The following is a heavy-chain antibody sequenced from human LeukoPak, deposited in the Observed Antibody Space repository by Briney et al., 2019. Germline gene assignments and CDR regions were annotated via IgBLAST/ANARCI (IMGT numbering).Heavy chain of an antibody. Sequence: GGSLRLSCAASGFTFSSYAMSWVRQAPGKGLEWVSSISGSGGNTYYADSVKGRFTISRDNSKNTLYMQMNNLRAEDTAVYYCAKLVTHFDYWGQGTLVTVSS. CDR3: AKLVTHFDY. V-gene: IGHV3-23*01. CDR1: GFTFSSYA. D-gene: IGHD4-23*01. J-gene: IGHJ4*02. CDR2: ISGSGGNT.